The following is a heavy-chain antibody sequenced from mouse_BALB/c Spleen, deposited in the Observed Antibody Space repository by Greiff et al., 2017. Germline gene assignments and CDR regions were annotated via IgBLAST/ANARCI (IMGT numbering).Heavy chain of an antibody. CDR3: ARAYYDYDGYAMDY. Sequence: EVKLQESGGGLVKPGGSLKLSCAASGFTFSSYAMSWVRQTPEKRLEWVASISSGGSTYYPDSVKGRFTISRDNARNILYLQMSSLRSEDTAMYYCARAYYDYDGYAMDYWGQGTSVTVSS. CDR2: ISSGGST. CDR1: GFTFSSYA. D-gene: IGHD2-4*01. V-gene: IGHV5-6-5*01. J-gene: IGHJ4*01.